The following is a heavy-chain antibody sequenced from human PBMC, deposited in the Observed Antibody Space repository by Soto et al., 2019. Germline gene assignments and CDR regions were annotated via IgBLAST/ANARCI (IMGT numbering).Heavy chain of an antibody. D-gene: IGHD3-22*01. CDR2: VSTKNADT. Sequence: ASVKLSCKTSGYHFTAYGLAWLRQAPGQRPEWMGWVSTKNADTNYAEKFQGRVTMTTDKSTNTTYMELRSLRSDNTAVYYCARELNTESSAYYTFAYWGQGTLVTVSS. V-gene: IGHV1-18*01. CDR3: ARELNTESSAYYTFAY. J-gene: IGHJ4*02. CDR1: GYHFTAYG.